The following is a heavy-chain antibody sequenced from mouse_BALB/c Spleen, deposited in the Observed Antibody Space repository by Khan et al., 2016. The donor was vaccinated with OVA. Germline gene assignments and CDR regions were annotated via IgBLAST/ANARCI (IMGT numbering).Heavy chain of an antibody. V-gene: IGHV1-80*01. J-gene: IGHJ4*01. D-gene: IGHD3-3*01. Sequence: QVQLQQSGAELVRPGSSVKISCKASGYAFSSYWMNWVKQRPGQGLEGIGQIYPGDGDTNYNGKFKGEATLTADKSSRTAYMQLSSLTSEDSAVYFCARGEGHLFAMDYWGQGTSVTVSS. CDR2: IYPGDGDT. CDR3: ARGEGHLFAMDY. CDR1: GYAFSSYW.